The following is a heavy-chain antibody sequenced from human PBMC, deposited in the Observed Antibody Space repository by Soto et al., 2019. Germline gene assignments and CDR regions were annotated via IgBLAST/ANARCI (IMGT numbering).Heavy chain of an antibody. CDR1: GGSISSYY. J-gene: IGHJ4*02. CDR3: ARGGWKLFDY. Sequence: SGTLSLTCTVSGGSISSYYWSWTRQPPGKGLEWIGYIYYSGSTNYNPSLKSRVTISVDTSKNQFSLKLSSVTAADTAVYYCARGGWKLFDYWGQGTLVTVSS. V-gene: IGHV4-59*01. D-gene: IGHD6-19*01. CDR2: IYYSGST.